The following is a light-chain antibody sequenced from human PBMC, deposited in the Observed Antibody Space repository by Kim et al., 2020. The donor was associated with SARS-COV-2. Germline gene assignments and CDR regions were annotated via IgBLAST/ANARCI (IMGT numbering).Light chain of an antibody. Sequence: SSPSASVGDRGTYTCQASQSISGWLAWYQQEPGRAPKLRIYHASTLQGGVPSRFSGSGSGTEFTLTINNLQPDDLATYYCQHLGTFGLGTKVDIK. J-gene: IGKJ1*01. CDR3: QHLGT. CDR2: HAS. CDR1: QSISGW. V-gene: IGKV1-5*01.